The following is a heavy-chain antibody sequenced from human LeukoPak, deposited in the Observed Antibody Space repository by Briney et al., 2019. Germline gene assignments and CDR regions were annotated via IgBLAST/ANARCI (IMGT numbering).Heavy chain of an antibody. D-gene: IGHD2-21*01. CDR1: GDSISGSNW. Sequence: PSGTLSLTCDVSGDSISGSNWWNWFRQPPGKGLEWIGGIYHSGSTNYNPSLKSRVTMSVDKSKNQFSLKLSSVTAADTAVFYCVRRRYNCGFDSWGQGSLVTVSS. CDR2: IYHSGST. V-gene: IGHV4-4*02. J-gene: IGHJ4*02. CDR3: VRRRYNCGFDS.